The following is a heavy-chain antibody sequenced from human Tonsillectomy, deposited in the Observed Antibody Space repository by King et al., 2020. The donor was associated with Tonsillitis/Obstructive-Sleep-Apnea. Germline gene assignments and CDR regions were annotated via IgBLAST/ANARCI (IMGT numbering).Heavy chain of an antibody. V-gene: IGHV5-10-1*03. CDR3: ARLNGPYDSSGYYYF. Sequence: VQLVESGAEVKKPGESLRISCTGSRYIFTNYWISWVRQMPGKGLEWMGRIDPGDSYTNYSPSFQGHVTISADKSISTAYLQWSSLKASDTAMYYCARLNGPYDSSGYYYFWGQGTLVTVSS. J-gene: IGHJ4*02. CDR2: IDPGDSYT. D-gene: IGHD3-22*01. CDR1: RYIFTNYW.